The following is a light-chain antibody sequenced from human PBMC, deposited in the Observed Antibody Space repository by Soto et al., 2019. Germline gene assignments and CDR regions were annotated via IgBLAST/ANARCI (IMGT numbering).Light chain of an antibody. CDR2: EVT. V-gene: IGLV2-8*01. Sequence: QSALTQPPSASGSPGQSVNISCTGTSSDVGGYNYVSWYQQHAGKAPRLMIFEVTKRPSGVPDRFSGSKSGNTASLTVSGLQTEDEADYYCSSYAGTDRLVFGGGTKLTVL. CDR3: SSYAGTDRLV. CDR1: SSDVGGYNY. J-gene: IGLJ3*02.